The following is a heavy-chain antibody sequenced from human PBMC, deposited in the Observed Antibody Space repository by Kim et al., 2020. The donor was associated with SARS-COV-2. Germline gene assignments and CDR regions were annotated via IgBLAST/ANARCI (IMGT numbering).Heavy chain of an antibody. J-gene: IGHJ6*02. CDR2: INHSGST. Sequence: SETLSLTCAVYGGSFSGYYWSWIRQPPGKGLEWIGEINHSGSTNYNPSLKSRVTISVDTSKNQFSLKLSSVTAADTAVYYCARAVRGGKEAMVRGVTDVDYYYCMDVWGQGTTVTVSS. CDR3: ARAVRGGKEAMVRGVTDVDYYYCMDV. D-gene: IGHD3-10*01. V-gene: IGHV4-34*01. CDR1: GGSFSGYY.